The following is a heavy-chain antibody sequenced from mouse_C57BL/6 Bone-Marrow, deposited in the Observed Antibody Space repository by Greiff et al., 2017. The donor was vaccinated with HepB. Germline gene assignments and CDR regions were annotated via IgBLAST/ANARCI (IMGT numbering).Heavy chain of an antibody. J-gene: IGHJ3*01. CDR1: GFTFSSYA. D-gene: IGHD2-2*01. V-gene: IGHV5-4*01. CDR3: ARGGYEGAWFAY. CDR2: ISDGGSYT. Sequence: EVQGVESGGGLVKPGGSLKLSCAASGFTFSSYAMSWVRQTPEKRLEWVATISDGGSYTYYPDNVKGRFTISRDNAKNNLYLQMSHLKSEDTAMYYCARGGYEGAWFAYWGQGTLVTVSA.